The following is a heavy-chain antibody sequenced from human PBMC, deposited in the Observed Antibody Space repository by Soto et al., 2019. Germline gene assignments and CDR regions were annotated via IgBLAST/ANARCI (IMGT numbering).Heavy chain of an antibody. D-gene: IGHD3-9*01. Sequence: GGSLRLSCAASGFTFSSYAMSWVRQAPGKGLEWVSAISGSGGSTYYADSVKGRFTISRDNSKNTLYLQMNSLRAEDTAVHYCAKKRKFLTRAHYMDVWGQGTTVTVSS. V-gene: IGHV3-23*01. CDR2: ISGSGGST. J-gene: IGHJ6*02. CDR3: AKKRKFLTRAHYMDV. CDR1: GFTFSSYA.